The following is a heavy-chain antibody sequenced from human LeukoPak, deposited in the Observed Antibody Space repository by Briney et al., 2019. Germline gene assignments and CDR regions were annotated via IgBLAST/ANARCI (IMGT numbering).Heavy chain of an antibody. CDR1: GFTVSSNY. J-gene: IGHJ4*02. CDR2: IYSGGST. CDR3: ARVSSSISKYYFDY. Sequence: PGGSLRLSCAASGFTVSSNYMSWVRQAPGKGLEWVPVIYSGGSTYYADSVKGRFTISRDNSKNTLYLQMNSLRAEDTAVYYCARVSSSISKYYFDYWGQGTLVTVSS. D-gene: IGHD6-13*01. V-gene: IGHV3-53*01.